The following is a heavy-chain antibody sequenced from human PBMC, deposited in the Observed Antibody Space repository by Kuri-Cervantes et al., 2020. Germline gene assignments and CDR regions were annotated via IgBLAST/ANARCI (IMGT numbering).Heavy chain of an antibody. D-gene: IGHD6-19*01. CDR1: GFTFSRYG. Sequence: GESLKISCAASGFTFSRYGMHWVRQAPGKGLVWVSRINSDGSSTSYADSVKGRFTISRDNAKNTLYLQMNSLRAEDAAVYYCARTPLYSSGWLDYWGQGTLVTVSS. V-gene: IGHV3-74*01. CDR2: INSDGSST. J-gene: IGHJ4*02. CDR3: ARTPLYSSGWLDY.